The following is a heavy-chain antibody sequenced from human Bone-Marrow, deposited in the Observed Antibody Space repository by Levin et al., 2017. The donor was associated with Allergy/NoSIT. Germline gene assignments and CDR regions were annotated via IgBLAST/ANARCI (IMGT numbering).Heavy chain of an antibody. CDR3: ARDCPHLSYSSNWYYYYGMDV. D-gene: IGHD6-13*01. CDR1: GFTFSNSS. V-gene: IGHV3-48*02. CDR2: ISDSSSSI. J-gene: IGHJ6*02. Sequence: GESLKISCAASGFTFSNSSMNWVRQAPGKGLEWVSYISDSSSSIFYADSVKGRFTISRDNAKNSLFLQMNSLRDEDTAVYYCARDCPHLSYSSNWYYYYGMDVWGQGTTVTVSS.